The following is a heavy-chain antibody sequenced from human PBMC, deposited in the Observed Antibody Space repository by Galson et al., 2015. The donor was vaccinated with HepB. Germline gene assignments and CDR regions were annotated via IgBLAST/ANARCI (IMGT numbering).Heavy chain of an antibody. CDR1: GFTFRKFY. J-gene: IGHJ4*02. V-gene: IGHV3-7*03. CDR3: ARESTWKLDY. D-gene: IGHD2/OR15-2a*01. CDR2: ISSHGSAT. Sequence: SLRLSCAASGFTFRKFYMAWVRQAPGKGLEWVANISSHGSATSYVDSVKGRFIVSRDNAGNSLFLQMNSLRADDTAVYYCARESTWKLDYWGRGTLVTVSS.